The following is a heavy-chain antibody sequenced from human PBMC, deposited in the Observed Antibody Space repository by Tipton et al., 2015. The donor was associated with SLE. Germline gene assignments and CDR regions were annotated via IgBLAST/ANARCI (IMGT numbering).Heavy chain of an antibody. Sequence: TLSLTCTVSGGSISSYYWSWIRQPPGKGLEWIGYIYYSGSTNYNPSLKSRVTISVDTSKNQFSLKLSSVTAADTAVYYCARSLAAAGTGYDYYHMDVWGQGTPVTVSS. CDR2: IYYSGST. J-gene: IGHJ6*02. CDR3: ARSLAAAGTGYDYYHMDV. CDR1: GGSISSYY. V-gene: IGHV4-59*01. D-gene: IGHD6-13*01.